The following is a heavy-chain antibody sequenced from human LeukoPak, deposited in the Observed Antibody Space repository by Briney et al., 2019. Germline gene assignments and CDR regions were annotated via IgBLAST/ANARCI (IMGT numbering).Heavy chain of an antibody. D-gene: IGHD1-26*01. Sequence: GASLTVSSMDSGYTFTVYGISCVRQAPGQGLEWMGWISAYNGNTNYPQKLQGRLTMTTDTSTSTAYMELRSLRSDDTAVYYCAREDSGSYDYWGQGTLVTVSS. CDR1: GYTFTVYG. V-gene: IGHV1-18*01. J-gene: IGHJ4*02. CDR3: AREDSGSYDY. CDR2: ISAYNGNT.